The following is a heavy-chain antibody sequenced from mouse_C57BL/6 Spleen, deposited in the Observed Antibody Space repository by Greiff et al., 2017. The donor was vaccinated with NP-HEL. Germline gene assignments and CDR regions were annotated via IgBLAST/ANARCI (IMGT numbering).Heavy chain of an antibody. D-gene: IGHD3-2*02. V-gene: IGHV5-12*01. CDR2: ISNGGGST. J-gene: IGHJ2*01. CDR3: ARHNSSGYFDY. Sequence: EVQVVESGGGLVQPGGSLKLSCAASGFTFSDYYMYWVRQTPEKRLEWVAYISNGGGSTYYPDTVKGRFTISRDNAKNTLYLQMSRLKSEDTAMYYCARHNSSGYFDYWGQGTTLTVSS. CDR1: GFTFSDYY.